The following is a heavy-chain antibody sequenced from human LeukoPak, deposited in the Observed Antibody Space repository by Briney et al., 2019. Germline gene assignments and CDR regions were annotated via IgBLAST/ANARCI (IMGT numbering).Heavy chain of an antibody. Sequence: ASVKVSCKASGYTFTSYDINWVRPATGQGLAWMGWMNPNSGNTGYAQKFQGRVTMTRNTSISTAYMELSSLRSEDTAVYYCAKDPRIVGATGPFDYWGQGTLVTVSS. CDR1: GYTFTSYD. D-gene: IGHD1-26*01. CDR2: MNPNSGNT. J-gene: IGHJ4*02. CDR3: AKDPRIVGATGPFDY. V-gene: IGHV1-8*01.